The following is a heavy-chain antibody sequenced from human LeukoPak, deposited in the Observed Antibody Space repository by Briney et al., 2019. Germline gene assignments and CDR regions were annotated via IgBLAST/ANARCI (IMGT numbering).Heavy chain of an antibody. V-gene: IGHV4-59*01. D-gene: IGHD3-22*01. J-gene: IGHJ4*02. CDR2: IYYSGSA. CDR3: ARLSSGYYLAY. CDR1: GGSINSYY. Sequence: PSETLSLTCTVSGGSINSYYWSWIRQPPGKGLEWIGFIYYSGSANYNPSLKSRVTISVDTSNNQFSLKLSSVTAADTAVYYCARLSSGYYLAYWGQGTPVTVSS.